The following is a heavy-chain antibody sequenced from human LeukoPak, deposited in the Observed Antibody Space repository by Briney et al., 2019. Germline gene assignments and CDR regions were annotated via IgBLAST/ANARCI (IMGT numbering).Heavy chain of an antibody. V-gene: IGHV3-74*01. CDR2: ITGDGGDT. J-gene: IGHJ4*02. CDR1: GFTFSSYW. CDR3: ARDPLNRRWGSYYFDY. D-gene: IGHD1-14*01. Sequence: GGSLRLSCAASGFTFSSYWMHWVRQAPGKGLVWVSHITGDGGDTSYADSVKGRFTISRDNAKNSLYLQMSSLRSEDTAVYYCARDPLNRRWGSYYFDYWGLGTLVTVSS.